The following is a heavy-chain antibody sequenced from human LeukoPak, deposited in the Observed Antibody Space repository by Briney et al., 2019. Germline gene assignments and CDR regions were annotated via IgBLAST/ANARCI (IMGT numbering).Heavy chain of an antibody. CDR3: ARGFSGDWYFDL. CDR2: ISGSGGST. CDR1: GFTFSRYA. V-gene: IGHV3-23*01. D-gene: IGHD3-3*01. J-gene: IGHJ2*01. Sequence: GGSLRLSCAASGFTFSRYAMSWVRQAPGKGLEWVSAISGSGGSTYYADSVKGRFTISRDNAKNTLYLQMNSLRAEDTAVYYCARGFSGDWYFDLWGRGTLVTVSS.